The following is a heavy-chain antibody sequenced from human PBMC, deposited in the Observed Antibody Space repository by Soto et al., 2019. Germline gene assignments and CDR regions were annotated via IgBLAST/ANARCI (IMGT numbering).Heavy chain of an antibody. V-gene: IGHV3-23*01. CDR1: GLTFSNYA. CDR3: AREPYDFWSGPNAFDI. J-gene: IGHJ3*02. CDR2: LSGRSASP. D-gene: IGHD3-3*01. Sequence: EVQLLESGGGLVQPGGSLRVSCAASGLTFSNYAMSWVRQAPGKGLEWVSTLSGRSASPYYAGSVKGRFTISRDNAKNSLYLQMNSLRAEDTAVYYCAREPYDFWSGPNAFDIWGQGTMVTVSS.